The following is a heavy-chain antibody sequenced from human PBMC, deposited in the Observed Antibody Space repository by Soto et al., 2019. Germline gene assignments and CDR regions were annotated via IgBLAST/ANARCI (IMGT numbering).Heavy chain of an antibody. Sequence: QVQLVESGGGVVQPGRSLRLSCAASGFTFSSYGMHWVRQAPGKGLEWVAVISYDGSNKYYADSVKGRFTISRDNSKNTLYLQMNSLRAEDTAVYYCAKSDIYGMDVWGQGTTVTVSS. CDR1: GFTFSSYG. CDR2: ISYDGSNK. D-gene: IGHD3-9*01. J-gene: IGHJ6*02. V-gene: IGHV3-30*18. CDR3: AKSDIYGMDV.